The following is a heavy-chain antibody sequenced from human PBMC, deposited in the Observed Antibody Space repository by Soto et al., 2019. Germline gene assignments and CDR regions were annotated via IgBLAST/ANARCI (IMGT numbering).Heavy chain of an antibody. V-gene: IGHV4-59*01. D-gene: IGHD3-10*01. J-gene: IGHJ4*02. CDR1: GGSISSYY. CDR3: ARVGITMVRGVRN. Sequence: SETLSLTCTVSGGSISSYYWSWIRQPPGKGREGIGYFYYSGSTNYNPSLKSRVTISVDTSKNQFSLKLSSVTAADTAVYYCARVGITMVRGVRNWGQGTLVTVSS. CDR2: FYYSGST.